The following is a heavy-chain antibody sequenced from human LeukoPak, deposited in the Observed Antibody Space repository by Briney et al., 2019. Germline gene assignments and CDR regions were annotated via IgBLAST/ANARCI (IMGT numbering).Heavy chain of an antibody. V-gene: IGHV4-38-2*02. CDR1: GYSISSGYY. Sequence: SETLSLTCTVSGYSISSGYYWGWIRQPPGKGLEWIGTIYHSGSTYYNPSLKSRVTISVDTSKNQFSLKLSSVTAADTAVYYCARDLWSGYYMVFDYWGQGTLVTVSS. CDR3: ARDLWSGYYMVFDY. CDR2: IYHSGST. D-gene: IGHD3-3*01. J-gene: IGHJ4*02.